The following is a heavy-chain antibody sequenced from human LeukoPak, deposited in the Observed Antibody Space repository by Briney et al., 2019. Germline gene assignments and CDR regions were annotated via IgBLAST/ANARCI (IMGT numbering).Heavy chain of an antibody. CDR2: INPNSGGT. V-gene: IGHV1-2*02. CDR1: GYTFTGYY. J-gene: IGHJ4*02. Sequence: ASVKVSCKASGYTFTGYYMHWVRQAPGQGLEWMGWINPNSGGTNYAQKFQGRVTMTRDTSISTAYMELSRLRSDDTAVYYCARDLSEGFGELFQDYWGQGTLVTVSS. D-gene: IGHD3-10*01. CDR3: ARDLSEGFGELFQDY.